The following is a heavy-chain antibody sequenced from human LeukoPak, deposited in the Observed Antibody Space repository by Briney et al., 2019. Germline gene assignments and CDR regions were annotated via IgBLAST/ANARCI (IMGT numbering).Heavy chain of an antibody. J-gene: IGHJ6*02. V-gene: IGHV3-53*01. CDR3: ARNDGSGPYYYYGMDV. CDR1: GFIVSNHY. D-gene: IGHD3-10*01. CDR2: IYRGGTT. Sequence: GGSLRLSCAASGFIVSNHYMNWVRQAPGKGLEWVPVIYRGGTTYYTDSVKGRFTISRDNSENTLYLQMNRLRAEDTAVYFCARNDGSGPYYYYGMDVWGQGTTVTVSS.